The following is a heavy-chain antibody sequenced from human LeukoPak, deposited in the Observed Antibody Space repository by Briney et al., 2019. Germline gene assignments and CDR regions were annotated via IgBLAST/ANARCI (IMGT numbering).Heavy chain of an antibody. CDR3: TRNLARSGDFGY. V-gene: IGHV1-8*01. J-gene: IGHJ4*02. CDR1: GYSFISFD. CDR2: MNPNSGST. Sequence: ASVKVSCKASGYSFISFDINWVRQATGQGPEWLGWMNPNSGSTGYAQNFQGRVSMTRDTSISTADMELSNLGSEDTAVCYCTRNLARSGDFGYWGQGTLVTVSS. D-gene: IGHD5-12*01.